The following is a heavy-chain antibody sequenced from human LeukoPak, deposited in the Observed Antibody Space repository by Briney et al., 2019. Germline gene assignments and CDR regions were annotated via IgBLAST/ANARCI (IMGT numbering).Heavy chain of an antibody. V-gene: IGHV3-66*01. CDR3: AELGITMIGGV. J-gene: IGHJ6*04. Sequence: GGSLRLSCAASGFTVSSNYMSCVRQAPGEGLEWGSVIYSGGSTYYADSVKGRFTISRDNSKNTLYLQMNSLRAEDTAVYYCAELGITMIGGVWGKGTTVTSPQ. D-gene: IGHD3-10*02. CDR2: IYSGGST. CDR1: GFTVSSNY.